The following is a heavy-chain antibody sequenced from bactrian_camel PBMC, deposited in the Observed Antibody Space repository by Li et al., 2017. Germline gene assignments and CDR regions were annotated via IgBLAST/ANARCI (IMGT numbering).Heavy chain of an antibody. J-gene: IGHJ4*01. V-gene: IGHV3S42*01. CDR3: AADHQDPSRGAYFDHCNY. D-gene: IGHD2*01. CDR1: GFAFSDYA. Sequence: VQLVESGGGLVQPGGSLRLSCAAFGFAFSDYAMHWVRQTPGKGLEWVSRITFDGVSTLYADSVKGRFTISQDNEKNMLYLQMNSLKTEDTAMYYCAADHQDPSRGAYFDHCNYMGQGTQVTVS. CDR2: ITFDGVST.